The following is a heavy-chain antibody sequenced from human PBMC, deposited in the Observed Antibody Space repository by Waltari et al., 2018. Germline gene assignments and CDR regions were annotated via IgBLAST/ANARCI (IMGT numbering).Heavy chain of an antibody. CDR3: AKGTYSFSPDY. Sequence: GGSLRLSCAASGFTFSSYWMNWVRQAPGKGLEWVSAINSGGGSTYYADSVKGRFTISRDNSKNTLSLQMNSLRAEDTAVYYCAKGTYSFSPDYWGQGVLVTISS. J-gene: IGHJ4*02. D-gene: IGHD5-18*01. V-gene: IGHV3-NL1*01. CDR1: GFTFSSYW. CDR2: INSGGGST.